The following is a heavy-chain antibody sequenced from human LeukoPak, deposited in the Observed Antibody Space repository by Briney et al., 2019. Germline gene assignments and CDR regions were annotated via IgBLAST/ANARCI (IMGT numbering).Heavy chain of an antibody. D-gene: IGHD6-6*01. CDR1: GYTFTSYY. J-gene: IGHJ4*02. Sequence: ASVKVSCKASGYTFTSYYMHWVRQAPGQGLEWMGIINPSGGSTSYAQKFQGRVTMTRDMSTSTVYMELSSLRSEDTAVYYCGRSGQLVPPDYWGQGTLVTVSS. CDR3: GRSGQLVPPDY. CDR2: INPSGGST. V-gene: IGHV1-46*01.